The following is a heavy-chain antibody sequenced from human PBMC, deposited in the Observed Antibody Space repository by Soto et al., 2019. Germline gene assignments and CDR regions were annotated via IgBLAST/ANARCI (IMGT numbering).Heavy chain of an antibody. CDR1: GYTFTTFW. D-gene: IGHD2-2*01. CDR3: ARLFCSTATCDSWFDP. Sequence: LGESLKISCTGFGYTFTTFWISWVRQMPGKGLEWMGRIDPRDSHVNYSPSFQGHVTISVDKSINTAYLQWGSLKASDTAIYYCARLFCSTATCDSWFDPWRQGTLVTVSS. CDR2: IDPRDSHV. J-gene: IGHJ5*02. V-gene: IGHV5-10-1*01.